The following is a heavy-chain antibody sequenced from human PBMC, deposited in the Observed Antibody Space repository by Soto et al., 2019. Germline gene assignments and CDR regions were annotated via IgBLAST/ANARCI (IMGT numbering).Heavy chain of an antibody. D-gene: IGHD2-21*02. CDR2: ISGSGGST. V-gene: IGHV3-23*01. J-gene: IGHJ6*02. CDR1: GFTFSSYA. Sequence: GGSLRLSCAASGFTFSSYAMSWVRQAPGKGLEWVSAISGSGGSTYYADSVKGRFTISRDNSKNTLYLQMNSLRAEDTAVYYCAKGEDCGGDCYYYYYYGMDVWGQGTTVTVSS. CDR3: AKGEDCGGDCYYYYYYGMDV.